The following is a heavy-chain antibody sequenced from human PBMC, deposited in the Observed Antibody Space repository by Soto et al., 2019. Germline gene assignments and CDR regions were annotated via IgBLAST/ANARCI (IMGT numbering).Heavy chain of an antibody. CDR1: GGSISSSSYY. D-gene: IGHD6-19*01. CDR2: IYYSGST. Sequence: SETLSLTCTVSGGSISSSSYYWGWIRQPPGKGLEWIGSIYYSGSTYYNPSLKSRVTISVDTSKNQFSLKLSSVTAADTAVYYCARHGGRSGRHDAFDIWGQGTMVTVSS. CDR3: ARHGGRSGRHDAFDI. J-gene: IGHJ3*02. V-gene: IGHV4-39*01.